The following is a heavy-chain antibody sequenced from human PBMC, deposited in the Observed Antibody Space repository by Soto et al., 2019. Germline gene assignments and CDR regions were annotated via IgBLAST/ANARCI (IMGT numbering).Heavy chain of an antibody. Sequence: TSETLSLTCTVSGGSISSSTYYWGWIRQPPGQGLEWIGTVYYSGTTYYNPSLKSRVTISVDTSKNQFSLQLSSVTAADTAGYYCARGSKVGATGGLDVWGQGTTVTVSS. CDR3: ARGSKVGATGGLDV. V-gene: IGHV4-39*01. J-gene: IGHJ6*02. CDR2: VYYSGTT. CDR1: GGSISSSTYY. D-gene: IGHD1-26*01.